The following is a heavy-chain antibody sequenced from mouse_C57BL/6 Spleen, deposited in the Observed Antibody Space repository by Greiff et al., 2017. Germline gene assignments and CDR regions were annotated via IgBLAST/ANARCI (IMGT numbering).Heavy chain of an antibody. CDR1: GYSITSGYY. J-gene: IGHJ3*01. D-gene: IGHD3-3*01. V-gene: IGHV3-6*01. CDR2: ISYDGSN. Sequence: EVQLQESGPGLVKPSQSLSLTCSVTGYSITSGYYWNWIRQFPGNKLEWMGYISYDGSNNYNPSLKNRISITRDTSKNQFFLKLNSVTTEDTATYYGAREGDRAWFAYWGQGTLVTVSA. CDR3: AREGDRAWFAY.